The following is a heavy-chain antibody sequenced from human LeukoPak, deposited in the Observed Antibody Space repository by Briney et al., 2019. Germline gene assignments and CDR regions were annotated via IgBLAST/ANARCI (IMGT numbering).Heavy chain of an antibody. J-gene: IGHJ5*02. CDR3: ARDKLGLGELSLYDQ. CDR2: MNPNSGGT. CDR1: GYALTGYY. Sequence: ASVKVSCKASGYALTGYYMHWVRQAPGQGLEWMGWMNPNSGGTKYAQKFQGRVTMTRDTSISTAYMELSRLRSDDTAMYYCARDKLGLGELSLYDQWGQGTLVTVFS. V-gene: IGHV1-2*02. D-gene: IGHD3-16*02.